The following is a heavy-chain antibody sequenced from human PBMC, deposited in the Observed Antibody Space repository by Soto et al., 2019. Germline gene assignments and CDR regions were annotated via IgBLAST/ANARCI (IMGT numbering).Heavy chain of an antibody. D-gene: IGHD3-10*01. CDR1: GGTFSSYA. J-gene: IGHJ5*02. CDR3: ARNRKSEYNWFDP. Sequence: GASVKVSCKASGGTFSSYAISWVRQAPGQGLEWMGGIIPIFGTANYAQKFQGRVTITADKSTSTAYMELSSLRSEDTAVYYCARNRKSEYNWFDPWGQGTLVTVSS. V-gene: IGHV1-69*06. CDR2: IIPIFGTA.